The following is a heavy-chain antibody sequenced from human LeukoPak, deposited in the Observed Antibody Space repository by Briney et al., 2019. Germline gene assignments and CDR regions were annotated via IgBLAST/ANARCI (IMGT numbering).Heavy chain of an antibody. D-gene: IGHD3-10*01. J-gene: IGHJ4*02. V-gene: IGHV1-46*01. Sequence: ASVKVSFKSSGYTFTSYYMHWVRQPPAQGLEWMGIINPSGGSTSYAQKFQGRVTMTRDTSTSTVYMELSSLGSEDTAVYYCARARSRGDNYFDYWGQGTLVTVSS. CDR1: GYTFTSYY. CDR2: INPSGGST. CDR3: ARARSRGDNYFDY.